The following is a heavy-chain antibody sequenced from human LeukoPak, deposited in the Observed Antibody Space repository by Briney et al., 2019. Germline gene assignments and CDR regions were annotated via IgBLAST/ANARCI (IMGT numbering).Heavy chain of an antibody. CDR3: AKSLGTGAPYDY. D-gene: IGHD1-1*01. CDR1: GFTFSSNW. CDR2: INADGSLI. J-gene: IGHJ4*02. Sequence: TGGSLRLSCAAFGFTFSSNWMSWVRQAPVKGLYLVSTINADGSLIHYVDPVKVRFSISRDNAKNSLSLQMDTLRAEDTAVYYCAKSLGTGAPYDYWGQGTLVTVSS. V-gene: IGHV3-7*01.